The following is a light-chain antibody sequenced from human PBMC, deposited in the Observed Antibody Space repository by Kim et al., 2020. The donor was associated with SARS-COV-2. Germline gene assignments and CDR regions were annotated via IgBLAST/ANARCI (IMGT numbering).Light chain of an antibody. CDR2: AAS. CDR1: QDISSN. V-gene: IGKV1-16*01. J-gene: IGKJ1*01. Sequence: SVGDIVTITCRASQDISSNLAWFQQKPGKAPKSLIYAASSLQSGAPSRFSGGGSGTDFTLTISSLQAEDSATYYCQQYSSYPRTFGQGTKVDIK. CDR3: QQYSSYPRT.